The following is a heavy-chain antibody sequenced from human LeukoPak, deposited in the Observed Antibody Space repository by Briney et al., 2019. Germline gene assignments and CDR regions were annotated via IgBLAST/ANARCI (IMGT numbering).Heavy chain of an antibody. CDR1: GYTFTSYA. Sequence: ASVKVSCKASGYTFTSYAMNWVRQAPGQGLEWMGWINPNSGGTNYAQKFQGRVTMTRDTSISTAYMELSRLRSDDTAVYYCARGLGMYCSSTSCYLGFYDILTGYDNWFDPWGQGTLVTVSS. CDR2: INPNSGGT. D-gene: IGHD2-2*01. J-gene: IGHJ5*02. V-gene: IGHV1-2*02. CDR3: ARGLGMYCSSTSCYLGFYDILTGYDNWFDP.